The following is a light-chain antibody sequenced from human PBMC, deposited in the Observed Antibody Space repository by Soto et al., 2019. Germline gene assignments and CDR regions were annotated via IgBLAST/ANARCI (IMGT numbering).Light chain of an antibody. CDR2: GAS. CDR1: QPVSANY. V-gene: IGKV3-20*01. CDR3: HQYGSSPFP. J-gene: IGKJ3*01. Sequence: VVLTQSPATLSLSPGERATLTCRANQPVSANYLAWYQQKPGQAPRLLIYGASSRATGIPDRFSGSGSGTDFTLTISRLEPEDIAVFYCHQYGSSPFPFGPGTKVDIK.